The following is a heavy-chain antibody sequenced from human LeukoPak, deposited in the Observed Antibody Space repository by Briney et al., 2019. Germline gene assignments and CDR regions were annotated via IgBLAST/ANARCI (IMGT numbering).Heavy chain of an antibody. J-gene: IGHJ4*02. CDR2: IYYSGST. D-gene: IGHD6-6*01. V-gene: IGHV4-39*01. Sequence: SETLSLTCTVSGGSISSSSYYWGWIRQPPGKGLEWIGRIYYSGSTYYNPSLKSRVTISVDTSKNQFSLKLSSVTAADTAVYYCARHVGESSSSVIPYYFDYWGQGTLVTVSS. CDR3: ARHVGESSSSVIPYYFDY. CDR1: GGSISSSSYY.